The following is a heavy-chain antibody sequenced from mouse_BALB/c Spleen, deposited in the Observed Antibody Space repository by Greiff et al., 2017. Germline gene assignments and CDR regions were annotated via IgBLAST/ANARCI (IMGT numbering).Heavy chain of an antibody. Sequence: QVQLQQSGAELMKPGASVKISCKATGYTFSSYWIEWVKQRPGHGLEWIGEILPGSGSTNYNEKFKGKATFTADTSSNTAYMQLSSLTSEDSAVYYCAQIYYDYFPFAYWGQGTLVTVSA. D-gene: IGHD2-4*01. V-gene: IGHV1-9*01. CDR3: AQIYYDYFPFAY. J-gene: IGHJ3*01. CDR1: GYTFSSYW. CDR2: ILPGSGST.